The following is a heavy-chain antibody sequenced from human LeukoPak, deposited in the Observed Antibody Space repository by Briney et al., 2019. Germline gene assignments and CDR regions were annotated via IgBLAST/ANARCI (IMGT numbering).Heavy chain of an antibody. Sequence: SETLSLTCTVSGGSISSSSYYWGWIRQPPGKGLEWIGSIYYSGSTYYNPSLKSRVTISVDTSKNQFSLKLSSVTAADTAVYYCAREMSTISSAFDIWGQGTMVTVSS. CDR1: GGSISSSSYY. CDR3: AREMSTISSAFDI. J-gene: IGHJ3*02. V-gene: IGHV4-39*07. D-gene: IGHD5-24*01. CDR2: IYYSGST.